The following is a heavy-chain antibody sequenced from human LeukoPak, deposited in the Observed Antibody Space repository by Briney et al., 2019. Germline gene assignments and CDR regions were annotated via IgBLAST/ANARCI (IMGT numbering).Heavy chain of an antibody. CDR1: GFTFSSYS. J-gene: IGHJ4*02. CDR2: ISSSSSYV. V-gene: IGHV3-21*01. D-gene: IGHD3-10*01. CDR3: ARDSRGHCEFYGYYFDY. Sequence: GGSLRLSCAASGFTFSSYSMNWVRQAPGKGLEWVSSISSSSSYVYYADSVKGRFTISRDNAKNSLYLQMNSLRAEDTAVYYCARDSRGHCEFYGYYFDYWGQGTLVTVSS.